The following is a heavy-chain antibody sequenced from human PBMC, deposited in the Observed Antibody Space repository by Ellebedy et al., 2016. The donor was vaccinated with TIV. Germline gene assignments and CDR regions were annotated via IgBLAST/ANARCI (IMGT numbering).Heavy chain of an antibody. CDR3: AKGRGGDWFGDTLDDP. V-gene: IGHV3-23*01. J-gene: IGHJ5*02. CDR2: ISGSGGDT. CDR1: GFTFSSYA. D-gene: IGHD3-10*01. Sequence: GESLKISCAASGFTFSSYAMSWVRQAPGKGLEWVSVISGSGGDTHYADSVKGRFTISRDNSNNTLYLQMNTLRAEDTAVYYCAKGRGGDWFGDTLDDPWGQGTLLTVSS.